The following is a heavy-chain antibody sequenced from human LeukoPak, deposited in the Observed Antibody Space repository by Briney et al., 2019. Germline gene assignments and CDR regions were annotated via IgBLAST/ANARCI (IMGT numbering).Heavy chain of an antibody. CDR2: ISGSGGST. J-gene: IGHJ5*02. CDR1: GFTFSSYA. D-gene: IGHD3-10*01. V-gene: IGHV3-23*01. CDR3: AKGGVRGVIKAWFDP. Sequence: GGSLRLSCAASGFTFSSYAMSWVRQAPGKGLEWVSAISGSGGSTYYADSVKGRFTISRDNSKNTLYLQMNSLRAEDTAVYYCAKGGVRGVIKAWFDPWGQGTLVTVSS.